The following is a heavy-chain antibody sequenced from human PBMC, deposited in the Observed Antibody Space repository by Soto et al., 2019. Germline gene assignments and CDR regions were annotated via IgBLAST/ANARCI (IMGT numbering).Heavy chain of an antibody. Sequence: SETLSLTCAVSGGSISSGGYSWSWIRQPPGKGLEWIGYIYHSGSTYYNPSLKSRVTISVDRSKNQFSLKLSSVTAADTAVYYCARGSSDILSGYGWFDPWGQGTLVTVYS. J-gene: IGHJ5*02. V-gene: IGHV4-30-2*01. CDR2: IYHSGST. D-gene: IGHD3-9*01. CDR3: ARGSSDILSGYGWFDP. CDR1: GGSISSGGYS.